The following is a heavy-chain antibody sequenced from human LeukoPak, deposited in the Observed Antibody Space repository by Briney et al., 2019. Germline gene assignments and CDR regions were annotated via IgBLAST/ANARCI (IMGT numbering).Heavy chain of an antibody. Sequence: PGGSLTLSCAASGFTFSSYCMHWIRQPPGKGLEWMAFIRYDGSNKYYADPVKGRFTISRDNSKNTLYLQLNSLRVEDTAVYYCASATPYIAVAGTFDYWGQGTLVTVSS. CDR2: IRYDGSNK. CDR1: GFTFSSYC. D-gene: IGHD6-19*01. V-gene: IGHV3-30*02. CDR3: ASATPYIAVAGTFDY. J-gene: IGHJ4*02.